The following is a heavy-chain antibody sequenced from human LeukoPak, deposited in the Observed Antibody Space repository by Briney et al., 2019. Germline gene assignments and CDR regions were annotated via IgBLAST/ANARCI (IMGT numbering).Heavy chain of an antibody. CDR3: AKTMGAIDHDC. Sequence: GGSLRLSCAASGFTFSSYAMSWVRQAPGKGLEWVSAIGGSGGSTYYADSVKGRFTNSRDNSKNTLYLQMNSLRAEDTVVYYCAKTMGAIDHDCWGQGTLVTVSS. CDR2: IGGSGGST. V-gene: IGHV3-23*01. D-gene: IGHD1-26*01. CDR1: GFTFSSYA. J-gene: IGHJ4*02.